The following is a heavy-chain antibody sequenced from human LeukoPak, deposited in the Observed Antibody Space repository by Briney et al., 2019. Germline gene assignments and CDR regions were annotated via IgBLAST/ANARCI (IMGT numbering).Heavy chain of an antibody. CDR2: ISWNSGSI. V-gene: IGHV3-9*03. D-gene: IGHD6-13*01. CDR1: GFTFDDYA. Sequence: GRSLRLSCAASGFTFDDYAMHWVRQASGKGLEWVSGISWNSGSIGYADSVKGRFTISRDNAKNSLYLQMNSLRAEDMALYYCARSYLAAAGPFDYWGQGTLVTVSS. CDR3: ARSYLAAAGPFDY. J-gene: IGHJ4*02.